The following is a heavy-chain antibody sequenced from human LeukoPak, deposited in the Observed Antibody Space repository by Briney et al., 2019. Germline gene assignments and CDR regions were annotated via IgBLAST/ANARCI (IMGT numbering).Heavy chain of an antibody. CDR2: IYYSGST. V-gene: IGHV4-39*01. Sequence: PSETLSLTCTVSGGSISSSSYYWGWIRQPPGKGMEWIGSIYYSGSTYYNPSLKSPVTISVDTSENQFSLKLRSVTAADTAVYYCARASARQGRPRLDPWGQGTLVTVSS. J-gene: IGHJ5*02. D-gene: IGHD2-15*01. CDR1: GGSISSSSYY. CDR3: ARASARQGRPRLDP.